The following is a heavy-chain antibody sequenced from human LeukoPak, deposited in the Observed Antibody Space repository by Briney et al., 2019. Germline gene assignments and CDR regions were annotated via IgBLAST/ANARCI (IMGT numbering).Heavy chain of an antibody. CDR2: MNPNSGNT. CDR1: GYTFTSYD. J-gene: IGHJ4*02. D-gene: IGHD2-15*01. CDR3: ARGRRYCSGGSCRGGQYYFDY. Sequence: ASVKVSCKASGYTFTSYDINWVRQATGQGLEWMGWMNPNSGNTGYAQKFQGRVTMTRNTSMSTAYMELSSLRSEDTAVYYCARGRRYCSGGSCRGGQYYFDYWGQGTLVTVSS. V-gene: IGHV1-8*01.